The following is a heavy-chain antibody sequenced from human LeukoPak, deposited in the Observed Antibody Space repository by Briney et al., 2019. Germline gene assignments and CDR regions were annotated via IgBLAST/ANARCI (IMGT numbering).Heavy chain of an antibody. Sequence: PGGSLRLSCAASGFTVSSNYMSWIRQPAGKGLEWIGRIYTSGSTNYNPSLKSRVTMSVDTSKNQFSLKLSSVTAADTAVYYCARVVHDYYDSSGYGAFDIWGQGTMVTVSS. D-gene: IGHD3-22*01. CDR1: GFTVSSNY. CDR3: ARVVHDYYDSSGYGAFDI. CDR2: IYTSGST. V-gene: IGHV4-4*07. J-gene: IGHJ3*02.